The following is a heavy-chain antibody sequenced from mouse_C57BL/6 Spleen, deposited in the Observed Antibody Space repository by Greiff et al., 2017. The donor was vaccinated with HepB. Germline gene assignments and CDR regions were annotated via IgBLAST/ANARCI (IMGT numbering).Heavy chain of an antibody. J-gene: IGHJ2*01. CDR2: IDPSDSYT. D-gene: IGHD3-2*02. V-gene: IGHV1-50*01. CDR3: ARSDSSGYEDY. Sequence: QVQLQQPGAELVKPGASVKLSCKASGYTFTSYWMQWVKQRPGQGLEWIGEIDPSDSYTNYNQKFKGKATLTVDTSSSTAYMQLSSLTSEDSAVYYCARSDSSGYEDYWGQGTTLTVSS. CDR1: GYTFTSYW.